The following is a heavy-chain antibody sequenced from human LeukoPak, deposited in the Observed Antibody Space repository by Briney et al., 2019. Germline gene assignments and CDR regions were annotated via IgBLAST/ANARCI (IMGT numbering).Heavy chain of an antibody. J-gene: IGHJ3*02. CDR2: ISSSSSYI. Sequence: GGSLRLSCAASGFTFSSYSMNWVRQAPGKGLEWVSSISSSSSYIYYADSVKGRFTISRDNAKNSLYLQMNSLGAEDTAVYYCAGLDYSNYGLDAFDIWGQGTMVTVSS. CDR1: GFTFSSYS. V-gene: IGHV3-21*01. CDR3: AGLDYSNYGLDAFDI. D-gene: IGHD4-11*01.